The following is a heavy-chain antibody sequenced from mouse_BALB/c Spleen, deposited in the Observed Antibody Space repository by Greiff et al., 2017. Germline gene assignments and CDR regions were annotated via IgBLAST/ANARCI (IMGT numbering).Heavy chain of an antibody. J-gene: IGHJ3*01. V-gene: IGHV5-6-4*01. D-gene: IGHD2-1*01. Sequence: EVKLVESGGGLVKPGGSLKLSCAASGFTFSSYTMSWVRQTPEKRLEWVATISSGGSYTYYPDSVKGRFTISRDNAKNTLYLQMSSLKSEDTAMYYCTRERGNYDWFAYWGQGTLVTVSA. CDR1: GFTFSSYT. CDR3: TRERGNYDWFAY. CDR2: ISSGGSYT.